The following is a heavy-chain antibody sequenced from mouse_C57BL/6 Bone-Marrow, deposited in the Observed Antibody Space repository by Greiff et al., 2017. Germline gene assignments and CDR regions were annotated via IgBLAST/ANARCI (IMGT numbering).Heavy chain of an antibody. V-gene: IGHV5-17*01. CDR1: GFTFSDYE. Sequence: ELQVVGSGGGLVKPGGSLKLSCAASGFTFSDYEMHWVRQAQGRGLEWVAYISSGSSTTYYADTVKGRFTISRDNAKNTLFLQMTSLRSEDTAMYYCARSGSTMTSYYFDYWGQGTTLTVSS. D-gene: IGHD2-4*01. J-gene: IGHJ2*01. CDR2: ISSGSSTT. CDR3: ARSGSTMTSYYFDY.